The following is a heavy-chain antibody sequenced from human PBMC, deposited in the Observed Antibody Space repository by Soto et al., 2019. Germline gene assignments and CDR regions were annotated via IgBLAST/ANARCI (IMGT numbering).Heavy chain of an antibody. Sequence: GGSLRLSCAASGFTFSSYAMSWVRQAPGKGLEWVSAISGSGGSTYYADSVKGRFTISRDNSKNTLYLQMNSLRAEDTAVYYCAKGNYYDSSGYYYRSPYFDYWGQGTLVTVSS. D-gene: IGHD3-22*01. V-gene: IGHV3-23*01. CDR1: GFTFSSYA. CDR3: AKGNYYDSSGYYYRSPYFDY. CDR2: ISGSGGST. J-gene: IGHJ4*02.